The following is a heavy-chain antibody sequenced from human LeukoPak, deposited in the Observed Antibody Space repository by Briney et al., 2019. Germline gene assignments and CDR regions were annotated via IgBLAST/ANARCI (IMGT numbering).Heavy chain of an antibody. CDR1: GYTFTNYG. Sequence: ASVKVSCKASGYTFTNYGISWVRQAPGQGLEWMGGIIPIFGTANYAQKFQGRVTITADESTSTAYMELSSLRSEDTAVYYCASSTGPKHSGFDYWGQGTLVTVSS. V-gene: IGHV1-69*13. J-gene: IGHJ4*02. CDR3: ASSTGPKHSGFDY. D-gene: IGHD3-9*01. CDR2: IIPIFGTA.